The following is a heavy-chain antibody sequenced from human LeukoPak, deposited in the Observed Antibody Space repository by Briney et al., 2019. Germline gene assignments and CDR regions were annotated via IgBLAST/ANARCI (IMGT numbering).Heavy chain of an antibody. D-gene: IGHD2/OR15-2a*01. CDR1: GYTFTGYY. CDR2: INPNSGGT. Sequence: VASVKVSCKASGYTFTGYYMHWVRQAPGQGLEWMGRINPNSGGTDYAQKFQVRVTMTRDTSISTAYMELSRLRSDNTAVYYCATFHPVSDYCYGMDVWGQGTTVIVSS. V-gene: IGHV1-2*06. CDR3: ATFHPVSDYCYGMDV. J-gene: IGHJ6*02.